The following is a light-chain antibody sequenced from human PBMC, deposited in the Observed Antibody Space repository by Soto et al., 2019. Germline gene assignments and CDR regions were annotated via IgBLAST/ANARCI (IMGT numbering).Light chain of an antibody. Sequence: QLVLTQPPSVSGAPGQRVTISCTGSSSNIGRGYAVHWYQRVLGSAPRLLLSGDNTRPSGVPDRFSGSRSGTSASLAITGLQAEDEADYYCQTFDSSLTISWVFGGGTKLTVL. V-gene: IGLV1-40*01. CDR1: SSNIGRGYA. CDR3: QTFDSSLTISWV. CDR2: GDN. J-gene: IGLJ3*02.